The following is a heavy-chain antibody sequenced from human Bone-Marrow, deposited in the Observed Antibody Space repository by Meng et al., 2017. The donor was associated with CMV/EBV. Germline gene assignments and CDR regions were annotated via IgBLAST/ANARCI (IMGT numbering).Heavy chain of an antibody. CDR1: GYSFTAYH. CDR2: IYGETGDT. Sequence: ASVKVSCKTSGYSFTAYHIHWVRQAPGHGLEWVGWIYGETGDTNYAQRFQGRLTLTRDTSIRTVYMELRSLRSDDTAVYFCAIDRRMIAARPRDYSYGMDVWGQGTTVTVSS. D-gene: IGHD6-6*01. V-gene: IGHV1-2*02. CDR3: AIDRRMIAARPRDYSYGMDV. J-gene: IGHJ6*02.